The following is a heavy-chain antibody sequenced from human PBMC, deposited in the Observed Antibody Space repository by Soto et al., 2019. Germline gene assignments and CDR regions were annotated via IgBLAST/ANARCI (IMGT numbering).Heavy chain of an antibody. CDR3: AREVVVAATPNWFDP. Sequence: SETLSLTCTVSGDSISSSGYFWTWIRPQPGKGLEWIGYTDHSGTTYYNPSLRSRVTISVDTSNSHFSLKLTSVTATDTAVYYCAREVVVAATPNWFDPWGQGTLVTVSS. J-gene: IGHJ5*02. CDR1: GDSISSSGYF. CDR2: TDHSGTT. D-gene: IGHD2-15*01. V-gene: IGHV4-31*03.